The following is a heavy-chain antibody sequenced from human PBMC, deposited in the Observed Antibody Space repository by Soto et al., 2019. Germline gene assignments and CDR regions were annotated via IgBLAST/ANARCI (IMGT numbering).Heavy chain of an antibody. CDR2: INPSGGST. CDR3: ARAPVFGYCGGGSSSPPPFDY. CDR1: GYTFTSYY. V-gene: IGHV1-46*03. J-gene: IGHJ4*02. Sequence: GASVKVSCKASGYTFTSYYVHWVRQAPGQGLEWMGIINPSGGSTSYAQKFQGRVTMTRDTSTSTVYMELSSLRSEDTAVYYCARAPVFGYCGGGSSSPPPFDYWGQGTLVTVSS. D-gene: IGHD2-15*01.